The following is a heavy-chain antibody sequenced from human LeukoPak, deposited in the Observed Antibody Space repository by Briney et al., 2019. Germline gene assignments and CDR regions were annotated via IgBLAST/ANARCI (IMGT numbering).Heavy chain of an antibody. Sequence: ASVKVSCKASGYTFTGYYMHWVRQAPGQGLEWMGRINPNSGGTNYAQKFQGRVAMTRDTSISTAYMELSRLRSDDTAVYYCATDQGLDLAVAGAPFDYWGQGTLVTVSS. CDR1: GYTFTGYY. CDR3: ATDQGLDLAVAGAPFDY. J-gene: IGHJ4*02. CDR2: INPNSGGT. V-gene: IGHV1-2*06. D-gene: IGHD6-19*01.